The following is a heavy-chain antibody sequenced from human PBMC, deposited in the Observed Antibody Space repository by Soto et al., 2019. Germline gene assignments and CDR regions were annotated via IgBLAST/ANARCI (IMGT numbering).Heavy chain of an antibody. CDR1: GGSISSGGYY. V-gene: IGHV4-31*03. CDR3: ARGPIVVVPAAILPYYFDY. Sequence: TLSLTCTVSGGSISSGGYYWSWIRQHPGKGLEWIGYIYYSGSTYYNPSLKSRVTISVDTSKNQFSLKLSSVTAADTAVYYCARGPIVVVPAAILPYYFDYWGQGTLVTV. CDR2: IYYSGST. J-gene: IGHJ4*02. D-gene: IGHD2-2*02.